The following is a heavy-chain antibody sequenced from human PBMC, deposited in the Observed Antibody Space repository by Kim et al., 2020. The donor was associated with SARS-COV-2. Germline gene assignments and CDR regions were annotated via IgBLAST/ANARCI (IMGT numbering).Heavy chain of an antibody. D-gene: IGHD3-10*01. CDR3: ARGSARGVMNNWFDP. V-gene: IGHV3-21*01. Sequence: DSLNGRFTISRDNAKNSLYLQMNSLRAEDTAVYYCARGSARGVMNNWFDPWGQGTLVTVSS. J-gene: IGHJ5*02.